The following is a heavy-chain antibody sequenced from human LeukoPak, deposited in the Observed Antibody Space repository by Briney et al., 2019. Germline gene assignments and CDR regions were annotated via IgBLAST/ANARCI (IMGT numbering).Heavy chain of an antibody. V-gene: IGHV3-33*06. CDR2: IWYDGSNK. CDR1: GFTFSNYG. Sequence: GRSLRLSCAASGFTFSNYGMHWVRQAPGKGLEWVAVIWYDGSNKYYADSVKGRFTISRDNSKITLYLQMNSLRAEDTAVYYCAKSYNGYESKPDYWGQGTLVTVSS. D-gene: IGHD5-12*01. CDR3: AKSYNGYESKPDY. J-gene: IGHJ4*02.